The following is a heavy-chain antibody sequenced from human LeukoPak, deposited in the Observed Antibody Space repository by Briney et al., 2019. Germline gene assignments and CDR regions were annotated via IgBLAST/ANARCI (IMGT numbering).Heavy chain of an antibody. J-gene: IGHJ4*02. CDR3: AKDNYYDSSGYYRPFDY. D-gene: IGHD3-22*01. CDR1: GFTFSSYG. CDR2: IRYDGSNK. Sequence: GGSLRLSXAASGFTFSSYGMHWVRQAPGKGLEWVAFIRYDGSNKYYADSVKGRFTISRDNSKNTLYLQMNSLRAEDTAVYYCAKDNYYDSSGYYRPFDYWGQGTLVTVSS. V-gene: IGHV3-30*02.